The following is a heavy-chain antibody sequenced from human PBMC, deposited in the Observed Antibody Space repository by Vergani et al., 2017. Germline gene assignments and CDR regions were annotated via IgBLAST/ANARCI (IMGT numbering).Heavy chain of an antibody. J-gene: IGHJ4*02. Sequence: EVQLLESGGGLVQPGGSLRLSCAASGFTFSSYAMSWVRQAPGKGLEWVSAISGSGGSTYYADSVKGRFTISRDNSKNTLYLQMNSLRAEDTAVYYCAKEPGRSGSSKYYFDYWGQGTLVTVSS. CDR3: AKEPGRSGSSKYYFDY. CDR1: GFTFSSYA. V-gene: IGHV3-23*01. D-gene: IGHD1-26*01. CDR2: ISGSGGST.